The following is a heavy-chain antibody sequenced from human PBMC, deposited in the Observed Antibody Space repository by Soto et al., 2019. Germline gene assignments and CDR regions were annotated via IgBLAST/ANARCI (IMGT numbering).Heavy chain of an antibody. V-gene: IGHV3-21*01. J-gene: IGHJ5*01. Sequence: GGSLRLSCAASGFTFSSYSMKWVRQAPGKGLEWVSSISNRGSYIYYADSVKGRFTISRDNARNSLYLQMDSLRVEDTGTYFCARGGEITAEGGFDSWGQGT. D-gene: IGHD1-20*01. CDR3: ARGGEITAEGGFDS. CDR1: GFTFSSYS. CDR2: ISNRGSYI.